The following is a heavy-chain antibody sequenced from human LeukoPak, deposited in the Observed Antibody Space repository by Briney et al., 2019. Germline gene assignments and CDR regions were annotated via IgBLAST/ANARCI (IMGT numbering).Heavy chain of an antibody. CDR2: ISYDANNK. J-gene: IGHJ2*01. D-gene: IGHD5-18*01. CDR3: AKDAEISRLNSYGPDWYFDL. V-gene: IGHV3-30*04. CDR1: GFTFSNYT. Sequence: PGGSLRLSCAASGFTFSNYTMHWVRQAPGKGLEWVAVISYDANNKYYADSVKGRFTISRDNSKNTLYLQMNSLRAEDTAVYYCAKDAEISRLNSYGPDWYFDLWGRGTLVTVSS.